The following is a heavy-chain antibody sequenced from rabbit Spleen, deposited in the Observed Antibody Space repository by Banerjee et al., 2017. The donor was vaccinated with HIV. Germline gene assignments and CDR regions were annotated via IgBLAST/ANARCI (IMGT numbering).Heavy chain of an antibody. CDR2: IHAGSSAFT. V-gene: IGHV1S40*01. D-gene: IGHD1-1*01. CDR1: GVSFSGSSY. CDR3: ARDTSSSFSSYGMDL. J-gene: IGHJ6*01. Sequence: QSLEESGGDLVKPGASLTLTCIASGVSFSGSSYMCWVRQAPGKGLEWIACIHAGSSAFTYFANWAKGRFTISKTSSTTVTLQMTRLTAADTATYFCARDTSSSFSSYGMDLWGPGTLVTVS.